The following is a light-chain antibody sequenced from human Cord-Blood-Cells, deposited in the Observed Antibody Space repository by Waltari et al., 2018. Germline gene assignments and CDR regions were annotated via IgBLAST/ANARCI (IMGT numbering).Light chain of an antibody. CDR1: QSVIIY. Sequence: EIVLTQSPATLSLSPGERATLSCRASQSVIIYLAWYQQKPGQAPRLLIYDASNRATGIPARFSGSGSGTDFTLTISSLEPEDFAVYYCQQRSNGYTFGQGTKLEIK. CDR3: QQRSNGYT. V-gene: IGKV3-11*01. J-gene: IGKJ2*01. CDR2: DAS.